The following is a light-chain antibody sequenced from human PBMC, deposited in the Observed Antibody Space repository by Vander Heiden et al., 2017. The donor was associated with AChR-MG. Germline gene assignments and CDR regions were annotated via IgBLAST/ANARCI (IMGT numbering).Light chain of an antibody. CDR2: DVT. CDR1: SSDIDGYRY. Sequence: QSAPTQPASVTGSPGQSVTISCTGASSDIDGYRYVSWYQQHPGKAPKLIIYDVTKRPSGVSDRFSGSKSGNTASLTISGVQSEDEAIYYCTSYTSGKSPSVVFGRGTKLTVV. J-gene: IGLJ2*01. CDR3: TSYTSGKSPSVV. V-gene: IGLV2-14*03.